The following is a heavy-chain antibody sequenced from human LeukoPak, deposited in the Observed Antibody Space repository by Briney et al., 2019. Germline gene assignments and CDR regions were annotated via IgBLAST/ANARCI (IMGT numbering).Heavy chain of an antibody. J-gene: IGHJ3*02. CDR1: GYTFTGYY. D-gene: IGHD2-2*01. CDR3: ATDLLWSPRNDAFDI. V-gene: IGHV1-2*06. CDR2: INPNSGGT. Sequence: GASVTVSCKASGYTFTGYYMHWVRQAPGQGLEWMGRINPNSGGTNYAQKFQGRVTTTRDTSISTAYMELSRLRSDDTAVYYCATDLLWSPRNDAFDIWGQGTMVTVSS.